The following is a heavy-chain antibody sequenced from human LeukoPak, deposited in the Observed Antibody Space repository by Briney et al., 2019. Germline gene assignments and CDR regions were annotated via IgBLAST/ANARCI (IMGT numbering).Heavy chain of an antibody. CDR3: ARVPRRGDRFDP. CDR2: MNPNSGDT. V-gene: IGHV1-8*01. CDR1: GYTFTSYD. J-gene: IGHJ5*02. D-gene: IGHD3-10*01. Sequence: ASVKVSCKASGYTFTSYDVNWVRQATGQRLEWMGWMNPNSGDTGYALKFQGRVTMSRSTSINTAYMELGSLRSEDTAVYYCARVPRRGDRFDPWGQGTLVTVSS.